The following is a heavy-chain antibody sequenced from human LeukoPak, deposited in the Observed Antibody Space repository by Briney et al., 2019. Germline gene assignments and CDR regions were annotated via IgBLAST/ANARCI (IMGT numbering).Heavy chain of an antibody. CDR1: GFTFNNYS. J-gene: IGHJ4*02. V-gene: IGHV3-21*01. CDR2: ISSSGTYI. Sequence: GGSLRLSCAASGFTFNNYSMNWVRQAPGKGLEWVSSISSSGTYIYYADSVKGRFTISRDNAKNSLYLQMNSLRAEDTAVYYCAREITSIAALTPLDYWGQGTLVTVSS. D-gene: IGHD6-6*01. CDR3: AREITSIAALTPLDY.